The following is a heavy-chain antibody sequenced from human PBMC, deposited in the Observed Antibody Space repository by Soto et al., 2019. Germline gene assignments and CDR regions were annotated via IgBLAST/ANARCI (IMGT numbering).Heavy chain of an antibody. CDR3: AKDSTVTTSLYFYYYGFDV. CDR1: GFTFNHYA. V-gene: IGHV3-23*01. D-gene: IGHD4-17*01. J-gene: IGHJ6*01. CDR2: VSGRGGST. Sequence: GGSLRLSCTASGFTFNHYAMSWVRQAPGKGLEWVSAVSGRGGSTKYADSVKGRFIISRDNSNSTLYLQMDSLRGEDTAVYYCAKDSTVTTSLYFYYYGFDVWGPGTKVTVSS.